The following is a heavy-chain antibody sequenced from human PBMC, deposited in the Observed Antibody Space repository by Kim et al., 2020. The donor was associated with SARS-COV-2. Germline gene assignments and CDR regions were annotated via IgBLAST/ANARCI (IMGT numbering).Heavy chain of an antibody. V-gene: IGHV3-53*01. D-gene: IGHD5-18*01. J-gene: IGHJ6*02. CDR3: ARDRTPFLGYSYGRNGMDV. CDR1: GFTVSSNY. CDR2: IYSGGST. Sequence: GGSLRLSCAASGFTVSSNYMSWVRQAPGKGLEWVSVIYSGGSTYYADSVKGRFTISRDNSKNTLYLQMNSLRAEDTAVYYCARDRTPFLGYSYGRNGMDVWGQGTTVTVSS.